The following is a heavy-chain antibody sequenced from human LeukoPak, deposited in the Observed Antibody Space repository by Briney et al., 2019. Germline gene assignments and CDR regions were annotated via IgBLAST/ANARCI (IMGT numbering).Heavy chain of an antibody. D-gene: IGHD5-24*01. CDR1: GGTFSSYA. Sequence: SVKVSCKASGGTFSSYAISWVRQAPGQGLEWMGGIIPIFGTANYAQKFQGRVTITADESTSTAYMELSSLRSEDTAVYYCARDGGYNLRAFDIWGQGTMVTVSS. V-gene: IGHV1-69*13. J-gene: IGHJ3*02. CDR3: ARDGGYNLRAFDI. CDR2: IIPIFGTA.